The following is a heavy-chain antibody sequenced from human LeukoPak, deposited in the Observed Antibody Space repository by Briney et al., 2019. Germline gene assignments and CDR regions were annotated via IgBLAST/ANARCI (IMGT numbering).Heavy chain of an antibody. CDR3: AKDLQVNNGYHFDS. CDR1: GFTFSSYA. CDR2: ISGSGFGT. V-gene: IGHV3-23*01. J-gene: IGHJ4*02. D-gene: IGHD5-24*01. Sequence: GGSLRLSCAASGFTFSSYAMSWVRQPPGKGLEWASHISGSGFGTNYADSVKGRFTISRDHSKNTLYLQMKSLRAEDTAVYYCAKDLQVNNGYHFDSWGLGTLVTVSS.